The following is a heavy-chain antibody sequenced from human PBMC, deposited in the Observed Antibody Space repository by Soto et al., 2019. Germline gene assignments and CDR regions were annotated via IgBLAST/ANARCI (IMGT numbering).Heavy chain of an antibody. J-gene: IGHJ6*02. CDR1: GGSISSYY. Sequence: SETLSLTCTVSGGSISSYYWSWIRQPPGKGLEWIGYIYYSGSTNYNPSLKSRVTISVDTSKNQFSLKLSSVTAADTAVYYCASQQLVHYYYGMDVWGQGTTVTVSS. CDR3: ASQQLVHYYYGMDV. D-gene: IGHD6-13*01. CDR2: IYYSGST. V-gene: IGHV4-59*08.